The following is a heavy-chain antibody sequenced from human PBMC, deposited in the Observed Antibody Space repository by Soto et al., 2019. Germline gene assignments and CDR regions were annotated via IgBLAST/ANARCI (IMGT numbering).Heavy chain of an antibody. J-gene: IGHJ4*02. CDR3: ASEGYTSFDY. D-gene: IGHD5-12*01. V-gene: IGHV3-48*03. CDR2: ISDSSTTK. Sequence: EVQLVESGGGLVQPGGSLRLSCAASGFTFNSYGMHWVRQAPGKGLEWVSYISDSSTTKFYADSVKGRFTISRDNTKNSLFLQMNSLRAGDTAVYFCASEGYTSFDYWGQGTLVTVSS. CDR1: GFTFNSYG.